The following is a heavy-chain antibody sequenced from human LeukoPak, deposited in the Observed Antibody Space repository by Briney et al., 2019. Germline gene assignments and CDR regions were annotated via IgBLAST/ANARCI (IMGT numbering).Heavy chain of an antibody. CDR2: IIPIFGTA. Sequence: ASVKVSCKASGGTFSSYAICWVRQAPGQGLEWMGGIIPIFGTANYAQKFQGRVTITADESTSTAYMELSSLRSEDTAVYYCARASSGTQNLYFDYWGQGTLVTVSS. V-gene: IGHV1-69*13. J-gene: IGHJ4*02. CDR1: GGTFSSYA. D-gene: IGHD1-1*01. CDR3: ARASSGTQNLYFDY.